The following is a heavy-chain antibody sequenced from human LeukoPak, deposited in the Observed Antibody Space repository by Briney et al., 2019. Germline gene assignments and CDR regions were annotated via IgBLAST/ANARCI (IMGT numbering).Heavy chain of an antibody. CDR2: IYYSGST. Sequence: SGPGLVKPSQTLSLTCTVSGGSISSGGYYWSWIRQHPGKGLEWIGYIYYSGSTYYNPSLKSRVTISVDTSKNQFSLKLSSVTAADTAVYYCARARSGSYYMGYYYYGMDVWGQGTTVTVSS. CDR1: GGSISSGGYY. V-gene: IGHV4-31*03. D-gene: IGHD3-10*01. CDR3: ARARSGSYYMGYYYYGMDV. J-gene: IGHJ6*02.